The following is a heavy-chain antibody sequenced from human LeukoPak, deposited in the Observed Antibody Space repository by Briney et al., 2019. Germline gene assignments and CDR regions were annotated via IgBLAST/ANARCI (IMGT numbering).Heavy chain of an antibody. J-gene: IGHJ6*02. CDR1: GFTVSSNY. V-gene: IGHV3-53*01. D-gene: IGHD2-2*01. Sequence: PGGSLRLSCAASGFTVSSNYMSWVRQAPGKGLEWVSVIYSGGSTYYADSVKGRFTISRDNSKNTLYLQMNSLRAEDTAVYYCARYGTSCCRGPKYYGMDVWGQGTTVTVSS. CDR3: ARYGTSCCRGPKYYGMDV. CDR2: IYSGGST.